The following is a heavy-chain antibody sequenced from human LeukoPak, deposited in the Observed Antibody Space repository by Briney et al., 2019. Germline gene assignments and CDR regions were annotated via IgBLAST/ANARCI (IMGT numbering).Heavy chain of an antibody. CDR3: ARAMSNYYGSGSYFPYYGMDV. Sequence: GGSLRLSCAASGFTFSDYWMHWVRDTPGKGLMWVSRIATDGTSISYADSVKGRFTISRDNAENTLYLQMNSQRPEDTAVYYCARAMSNYYGSGSYFPYYGMDVWGQGTTVTVSS. D-gene: IGHD3-10*01. J-gene: IGHJ6*02. V-gene: IGHV3-74*01. CDR1: GFTFSDYW. CDR2: IATDGTSI.